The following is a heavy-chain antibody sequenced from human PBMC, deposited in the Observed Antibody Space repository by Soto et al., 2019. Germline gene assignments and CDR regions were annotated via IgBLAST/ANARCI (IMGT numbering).Heavy chain of an antibody. J-gene: IGHJ4*02. CDR2: ISAYNGNT. CDR1: GSTFTSYG. D-gene: IGHD3-22*01. Sequence: ASVKVSCKASGSTFTSYGISWVRQAPGQGLEWMGWISAYNGNTNYAQKLQGRVTMTTDTSTSTAYMELRSLRSDDTAVYYCARDLPTYDSSGYSKVWGQGTLVTVSS. V-gene: IGHV1-18*04. CDR3: ARDLPTYDSSGYSKV.